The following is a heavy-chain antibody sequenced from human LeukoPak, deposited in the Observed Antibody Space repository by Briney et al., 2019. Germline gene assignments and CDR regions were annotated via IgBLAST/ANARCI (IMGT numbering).Heavy chain of an antibody. Sequence: PGGSLRLSCAASGFSVSSNYMSWVRQAPGKGLEWVSVIYSGGSTYYADSVKGRFTISRDNSKNTLYLQMNSLRAEDTAVYYCARDRESYSSSWYGEYFQHWGQGTLVTVSS. CDR2: IYSGGST. V-gene: IGHV3-66*01. CDR1: GFSVSSNY. CDR3: ARDRESYSSSWYGEYFQH. D-gene: IGHD6-13*01. J-gene: IGHJ1*01.